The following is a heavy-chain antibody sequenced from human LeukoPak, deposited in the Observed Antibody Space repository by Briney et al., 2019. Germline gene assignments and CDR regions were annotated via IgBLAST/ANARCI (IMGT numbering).Heavy chain of an antibody. D-gene: IGHD4-23*01. CDR1: GITVSNYD. CDR3: ARRYGGWGAFDI. Sequence: GGSLRLSCVVSGITVSNYDISWVRQAPGKGLEWVSGIRESGGGTNYADSVKGRFTISRDDSKTTLFLQMNSLRAEDTAIYYCARRYGGWGAFDIWGQGTVVIVSS. V-gene: IGHV3-23*01. CDR2: IRESGGGT. J-gene: IGHJ3*02.